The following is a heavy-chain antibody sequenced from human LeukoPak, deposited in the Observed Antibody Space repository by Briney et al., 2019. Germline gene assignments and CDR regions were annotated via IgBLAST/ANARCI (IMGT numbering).Heavy chain of an antibody. J-gene: IGHJ4*02. D-gene: IGHD6-6*01. CDR1: GFIFSDHY. CDR2: SRNKANSYST. CDR3: AHSSSSDFDY. Sequence: GGSLRLSCAASGFIFSDHYMDWVRQAPGKGLEWVARSRNKANSYSTVYAASVQGRFTISRDESKNSLYLQMNSLITEDTAVYYCAHSSSSDFDYWGQGTLVTVSS. V-gene: IGHV3-72*01.